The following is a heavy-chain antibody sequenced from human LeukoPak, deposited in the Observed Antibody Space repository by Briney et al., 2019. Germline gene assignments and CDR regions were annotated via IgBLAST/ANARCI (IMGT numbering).Heavy chain of an antibody. CDR2: IWYDGGNK. CDR1: EFTFTTYG. Sequence: GGSLRLSCAASEFTFTTYGMHWVRQAPGKGLEWVAVIWYDGGNKYYADSVKGRFTISRDNSKNTLYLQMNSLRTEDTAVYYCARGRGYDSGTYNYAFSDYWGQGTLVTVSS. V-gene: IGHV3-33*01. D-gene: IGHD3-22*01. J-gene: IGHJ4*02. CDR3: ARGRGYDSGTYNYAFSDY.